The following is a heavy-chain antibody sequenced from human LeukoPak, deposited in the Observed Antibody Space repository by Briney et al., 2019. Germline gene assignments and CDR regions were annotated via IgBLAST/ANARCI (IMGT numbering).Heavy chain of an antibody. CDR2: IRSKTNNYAT. CDR1: GFTFTDSA. D-gene: IGHD1-14*01. Sequence: GGSLRLSCAASGFTFTDSAMHWVRQASGKGLEWVGRIRSKTNNYATVYTASVRGRFTISRDDSKNTAFLQMNSLKTEDSAVYYCTITGGAFDLWGQGTMVTVSS. V-gene: IGHV3-73*01. J-gene: IGHJ3*01. CDR3: TITGGAFDL.